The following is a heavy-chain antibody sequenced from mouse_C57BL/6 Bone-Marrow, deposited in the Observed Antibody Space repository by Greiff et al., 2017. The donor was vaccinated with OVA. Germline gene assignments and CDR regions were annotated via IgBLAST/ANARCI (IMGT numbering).Heavy chain of an antibody. CDR1: GYAFSSSW. D-gene: IGHD2-3*01. Sequence: VQLQESGPELVKPGASVKISCKASGYAFSSSWMNWVKQRPGKGLEWIGRIYPGDGDTNYNGKFKGKATLTADKSSSTAYMQLSSRTSEDSAVYFCAKTWLLRAMDYWGQGTSVTVSS. J-gene: IGHJ4*01. V-gene: IGHV1-82*01. CDR2: IYPGDGDT. CDR3: AKTWLLRAMDY.